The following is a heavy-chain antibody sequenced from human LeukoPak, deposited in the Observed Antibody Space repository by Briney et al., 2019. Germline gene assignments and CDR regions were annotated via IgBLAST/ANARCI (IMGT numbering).Heavy chain of an antibody. Sequence: SETLSLTCTVSGGSISSYYWSWIRQPPGKGLEWIGYIYYSGSTNYNPSLKSRVTISVDTSKNQFSLKLSSVTAADTAVYYCARVSRAAGIDRGDYWGQGTLVTVSS. J-gene: IGHJ4*02. CDR3: ARVSRAAGIDRGDY. CDR1: GGSISSYY. V-gene: IGHV4-59*01. CDR2: IYYSGST. D-gene: IGHD6-13*01.